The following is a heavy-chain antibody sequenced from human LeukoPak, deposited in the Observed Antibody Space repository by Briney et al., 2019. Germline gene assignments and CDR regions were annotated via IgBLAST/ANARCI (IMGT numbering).Heavy chain of an antibody. J-gene: IGHJ4*02. D-gene: IGHD2-21*02. V-gene: IGHV3-23*01. CDR1: GFTFISYA. CDR2: ISGGARST. Sequence: PGGSLRLSCAASGFTFISYAMTWVRQAPGKGLEWVSTISGGARSTNYADPVKGRFTISRDNSKNTLYLQMNSLRAEDTAVYYCAKGHHIVVVTAGVDYWGQGTLVTVSS. CDR3: AKGHHIVVVTAGVDY.